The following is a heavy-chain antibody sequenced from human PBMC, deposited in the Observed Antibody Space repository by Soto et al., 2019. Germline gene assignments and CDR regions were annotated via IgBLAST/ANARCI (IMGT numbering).Heavy chain of an antibody. CDR3: ARALGERRFGAMDV. Sequence: QVQLVQSGAEVKKPGSSVKVSCKASGDTFISYAISWVRQAPGQGPEWMGGLIPIFDTPKYAQKFQGRVTITADESTSTAYMELSSLKFEDTAVYSCARALGERRFGAMDVWGQGTTVTVSS. D-gene: IGHD3-10*01. J-gene: IGHJ6*02. CDR2: LIPIFDTP. CDR1: GDTFISYA. V-gene: IGHV1-69*01.